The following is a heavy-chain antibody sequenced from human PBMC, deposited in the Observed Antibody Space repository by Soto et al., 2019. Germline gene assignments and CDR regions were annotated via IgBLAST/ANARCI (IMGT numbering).Heavy chain of an antibody. J-gene: IGHJ4*02. V-gene: IGHV1-3*01. D-gene: IGHD4-17*01. CDR2: INAGNGNT. CDR1: GYSLTSSA. Sequence: ASVKVACKAAGYSLTSSAMHGVRQAPGQRLEWMGWINAGNGNTKYSQKFQGRVTITRDTSASTAYMELSSLRSEDTAVYYCASGDYGDPGLYWGQGTLVTVSS. CDR3: ASGDYGDPGLY.